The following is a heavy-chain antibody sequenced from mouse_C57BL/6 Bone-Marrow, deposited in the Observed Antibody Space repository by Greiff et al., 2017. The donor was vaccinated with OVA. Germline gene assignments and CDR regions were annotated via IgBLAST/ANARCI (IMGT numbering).Heavy chain of an antibody. CDR2: IHPNSGST. D-gene: IGHD2-3*01. V-gene: IGHV1-64*01. CDR3: AYDGYYLAY. CDR1: GYTFTSYW. Sequence: QVHVKQSGAELVKPGASVKLSCKASGYTFTSYWMHWVKQRPGQGLEWIGMIHPNSGSTNYNEKFKSKATLTVDKSSSTAYMQLSSLTSEDSAAYYCAYDGYYLAYWGQGTTLTVSS. J-gene: IGHJ2*01.